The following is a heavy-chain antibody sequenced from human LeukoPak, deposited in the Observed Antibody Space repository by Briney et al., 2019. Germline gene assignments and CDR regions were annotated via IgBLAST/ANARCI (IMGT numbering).Heavy chain of an antibody. V-gene: IGHV3-13*01. J-gene: IGHJ3*02. CDR1: GFTFSSYA. CDR2: IGTAGDT. CDR3: ARAYRGYYGSGSYYNDAFDI. Sequence: GGSLRLSCAASGFTFSSYAMNWVRQAPGKGLEWVSGIGTAGDTYYPGSVKGRFTISRENAKNSLYLQMNSLRAGDTAVYYCARAYRGYYGSGSYYNDAFDIWGQGTIVTVSS. D-gene: IGHD3-10*01.